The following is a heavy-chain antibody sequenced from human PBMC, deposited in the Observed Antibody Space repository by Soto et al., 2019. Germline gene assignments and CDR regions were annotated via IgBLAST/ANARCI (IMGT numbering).Heavy chain of an antibody. CDR1: GFTFSSYG. CDR3: AKIIAAAGKSLGFFDY. CDR2: IPYDGSNK. V-gene: IGHV3-30*18. D-gene: IGHD6-13*01. Sequence: GGSLRLSCAASGFTFSSYGMHWVRQAPGKGLEWVAVIPYDGSNKYYADSVKGRFTISRDNSKNTLYLQMNSLRAEDTAVYYCAKIIAAAGKSLGFFDYWGQGTLVTVSS. J-gene: IGHJ4*02.